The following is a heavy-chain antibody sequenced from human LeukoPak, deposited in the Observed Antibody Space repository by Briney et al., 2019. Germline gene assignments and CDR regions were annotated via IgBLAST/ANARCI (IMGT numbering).Heavy chain of an antibody. D-gene: IGHD2-15*01. J-gene: IGHJ3*02. CDR1: GFTFSSYW. CDR2: INSDGSTT. Sequence: PGGSLRLSCAASGFTFSSYWMHWVRQAPGKGLVWVSRINSDGSTTTYADSVKGRFTISRDNAKNTLYLQMNSLRAEDTAVYYCAREPLYSAITPGAFDIWGQGTMVTVSS. V-gene: IGHV3-74*01. CDR3: AREPLYSAITPGAFDI.